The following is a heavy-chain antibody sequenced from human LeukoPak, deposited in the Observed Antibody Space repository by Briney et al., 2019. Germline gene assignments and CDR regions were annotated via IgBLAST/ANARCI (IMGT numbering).Heavy chain of an antibody. Sequence: ASVKVSCKASGGTFSSYAISWVRQAPGQGLEWMGRIIPIFGTANYAQKFQGRVTITTDESTSTAYMELSSLRSEDTAVYYCARDGGRYSSSWYYFDYWGQGTLVTVSS. V-gene: IGHV1-69*05. J-gene: IGHJ4*02. CDR1: GGTFSSYA. CDR2: IIPIFGTA. CDR3: ARDGGRYSSSWYYFDY. D-gene: IGHD6-13*01.